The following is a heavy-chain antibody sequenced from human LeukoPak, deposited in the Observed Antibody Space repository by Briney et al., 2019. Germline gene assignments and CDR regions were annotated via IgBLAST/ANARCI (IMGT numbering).Heavy chain of an antibody. V-gene: IGHV3-23*01. D-gene: IGHD6-19*01. Sequence: GGSPRLSRAPSGFTVCSYALSWVRQAPGMGLEWVSTISGSDGSTYYADSVKGRFTISRDNSKNTLYLQMNSLRPADTAIYYCAQEGSSGCYYFDCWGQGTLVTVSS. J-gene: IGHJ4*02. CDR3: AQEGSSGCYYFDC. CDR2: ISGSDGST. CDR1: GFTVCSYA.